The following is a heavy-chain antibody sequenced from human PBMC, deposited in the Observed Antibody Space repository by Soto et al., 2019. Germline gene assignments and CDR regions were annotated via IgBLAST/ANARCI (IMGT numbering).Heavy chain of an antibody. CDR2: FDPEDGER. D-gene: IGHD3-22*01. V-gene: IGHV1-24*01. Sequence: GASVKVSCKVSGYTLTELSMHWVRQAPGKGLEWMGGFDPEDGERIYAQKFQGRVTMTEDTSTDTAYIELSSLRSEDTDVYYCGTYYCDSSGYLGDWAQGTMVTVSS. J-gene: IGHJ4*02. CDR1: GYTLTELS. CDR3: GTYYCDSSGYLGD.